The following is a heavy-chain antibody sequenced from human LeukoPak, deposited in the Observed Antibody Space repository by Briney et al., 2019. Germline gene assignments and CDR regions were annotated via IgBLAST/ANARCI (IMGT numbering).Heavy chain of an antibody. CDR3: ARKDTAMAIFDY. CDR2: IYYGGST. D-gene: IGHD5-18*01. CDR1: GGSITPYF. J-gene: IGHJ4*02. Sequence: SETLSLTCTVSGGSITPYFWSWIRQPPGKGLEWIGYIYYGGSTSCNPSLKSRVTISVDTSNNQFSLILSSVTAADTAVYYCARKDTAMAIFDYWGQGILVTVSS. V-gene: IGHV4-59*01.